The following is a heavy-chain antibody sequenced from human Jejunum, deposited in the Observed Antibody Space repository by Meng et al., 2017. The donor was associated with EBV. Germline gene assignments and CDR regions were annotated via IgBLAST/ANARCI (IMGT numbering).Heavy chain of an antibody. J-gene: IGHJ4*02. Sequence: QGQLQESGPGLVKPSRSLALTCAVSGGSISTDNWWRWVRQPPGKGLEYIGEIHHSGSTKYNPSLKSRVTISVDKSNNHFSLKLSSVTAADTAVYYCARDRGVEDYWGQGTLVTVSS. CDR3: ARDRGVEDY. CDR2: IHHSGST. CDR1: GGSISTDNW. V-gene: IGHV4-4*02. D-gene: IGHD5-24*01.